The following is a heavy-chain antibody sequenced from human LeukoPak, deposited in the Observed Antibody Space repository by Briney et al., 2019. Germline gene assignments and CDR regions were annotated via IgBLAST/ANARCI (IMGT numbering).Heavy chain of an antibody. CDR2: IIPIFGTA. CDR1: GGTFSSYA. Sequence: GASVKVSCKASGGTFSSYAISWVRQAPRQGLEWMGGIIPIFGTANYAQKFQGRVTITTDESTSTAYMELSSLRSEDTAVYYCASKAGRPNYYYYYYMDVWGKGTTVTVSS. V-gene: IGHV1-69*05. J-gene: IGHJ6*03. D-gene: IGHD1-26*01. CDR3: ASKAGRPNYYYYYYMDV.